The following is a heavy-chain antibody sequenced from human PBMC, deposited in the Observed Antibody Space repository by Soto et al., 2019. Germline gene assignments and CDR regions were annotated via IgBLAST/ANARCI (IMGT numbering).Heavy chain of an antibody. CDR1: GGSISSRGYY. Sequence: PSETLSLTCTVSGGSISSRGYYWGWIRQHPGKGLEWIGYIYYSGSTYYNPSLKSRVTISVDTSKNQFSLKLSSVTAADTAVYYCAREGGIVGATAADYWGQGTLVTVSS. CDR2: IYYSGST. D-gene: IGHD1-26*01. CDR3: AREGGIVGATAADY. V-gene: IGHV4-31*03. J-gene: IGHJ4*02.